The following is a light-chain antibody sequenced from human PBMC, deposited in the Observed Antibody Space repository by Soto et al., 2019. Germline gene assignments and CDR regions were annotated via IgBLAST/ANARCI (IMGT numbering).Light chain of an antibody. J-gene: IGKJ1*01. CDR1: QSIRYW. V-gene: IGKV1-5*01. CDR3: QQYNILST. Sequence: DIQMTQSPSTLSASVGDRVTITCRASQSIRYWVAWYQHKPGKAPKLLIYDASTLESGGPTRGSGSGSGTEFTLTISSLHPDNFATYYCQQYNILSTFGQGTKVDSK. CDR2: DAS.